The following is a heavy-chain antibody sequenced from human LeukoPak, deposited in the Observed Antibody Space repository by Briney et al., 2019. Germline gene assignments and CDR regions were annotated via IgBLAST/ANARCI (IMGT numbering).Heavy chain of an antibody. CDR1: GFTFRSYS. CDR3: AKENDLSSWPQAFDP. D-gene: IGHD6-13*01. CDR2: IDSSSSYI. J-gene: IGHJ5*02. Sequence: GGSLRLSCAASGFTFRSYSMNWVRQAPGKGLEWVSSIDSSSSYIYYAASVKGRFTISRDNAKNSLYLQLNSLRAEDTALYFCAKENDLSSWPQAFDPWGQGTLVTVSS. V-gene: IGHV3-21*01.